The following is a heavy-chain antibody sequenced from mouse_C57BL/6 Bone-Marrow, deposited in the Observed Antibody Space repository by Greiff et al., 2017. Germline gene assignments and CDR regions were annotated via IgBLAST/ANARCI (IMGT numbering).Heavy chain of an antibody. Sequence: EVQLQQSGPELVKPGASVKISCKASGYSFTGYYMNWVKQSPEKSLEWIGEINPSTGGTTYNQKFKAKATLTVDKSSSTAYMQLKSLTSEDSAVYYCARGPYYYGSSYWYFDVWGTGTTVTVSS. CDR2: INPSTGGT. CDR1: GYSFTGYY. D-gene: IGHD1-1*01. J-gene: IGHJ1*03. CDR3: ARGPYYYGSSYWYFDV. V-gene: IGHV1-42*01.